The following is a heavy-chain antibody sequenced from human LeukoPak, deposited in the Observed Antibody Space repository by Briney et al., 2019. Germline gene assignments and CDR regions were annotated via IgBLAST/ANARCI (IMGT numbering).Heavy chain of an antibody. CDR3: ARESGIAAALDL. D-gene: IGHD6-13*01. Sequence: GGSLRLSCAASGFTFSSYWMHWVRQAPGKGLVWVSRINTDGSSTSYADSVKGRFTISRDNAKNTLYLQMNSLRAEDTAVYYCARESGIAAALDLWGQGILVTVSS. CDR2: INTDGSST. V-gene: IGHV3-74*01. CDR1: GFTFSSYW. J-gene: IGHJ5*02.